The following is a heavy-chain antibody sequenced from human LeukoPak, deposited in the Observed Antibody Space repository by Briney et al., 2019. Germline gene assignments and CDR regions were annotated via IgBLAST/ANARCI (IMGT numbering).Heavy chain of an antibody. Sequence: SETLSLTCTVSGGSISSYYWIWIRQPPGKGLEWIGYIYYSGSTNYNPSLKSRVTISVDTSKNQFSLKLSSVTAADTAVYYCARGAKRITMIVVVTSGPFDIWGQGTMVTVSS. CDR1: GGSISSYY. CDR3: ARGAKRITMIVVVTSGPFDI. CDR2: IYYSGST. V-gene: IGHV4-59*12. D-gene: IGHD3-22*01. J-gene: IGHJ3*02.